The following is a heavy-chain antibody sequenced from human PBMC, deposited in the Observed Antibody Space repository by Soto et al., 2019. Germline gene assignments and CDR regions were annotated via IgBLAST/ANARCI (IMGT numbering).Heavy chain of an antibody. Sequence: QVQLVQSVAEVKKPGASVKVSFKASGYTFTSYGISWVRQAPGQGLEWMGWISAYNGNTNYAQKLQGRVTMTTDTSTSTADKELGSLRSDETAVYYCARISGSYYPPFDYWGQGTLVTVSS. V-gene: IGHV1-18*01. J-gene: IGHJ4*02. CDR1: GYTFTSYG. CDR3: ARISGSYYPPFDY. CDR2: ISAYNGNT. D-gene: IGHD1-26*01.